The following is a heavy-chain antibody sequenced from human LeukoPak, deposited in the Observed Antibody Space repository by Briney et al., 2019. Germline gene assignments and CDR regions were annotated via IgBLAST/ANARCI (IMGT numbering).Heavy chain of an antibody. D-gene: IGHD3-10*01. Sequence: PSETLSLTCTVSGGSISSYYWSWIRQPPGKGLEWIGCIYYSGSTNYNPSLKSRVTISVDTSKNQFSLKLSSVTAADTAVYYCARGLWFGDENPPYFDYWGQGILVTVSS. J-gene: IGHJ4*02. V-gene: IGHV4-59*01. CDR1: GGSISSYY. CDR2: IYYSGST. CDR3: ARGLWFGDENPPYFDY.